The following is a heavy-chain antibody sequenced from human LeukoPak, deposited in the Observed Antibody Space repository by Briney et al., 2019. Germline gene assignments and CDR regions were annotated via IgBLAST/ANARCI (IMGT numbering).Heavy chain of an antibody. CDR1: GGSFSGYY. Sequence: KPSETLSLTCAVYGGSFSGYYWSWIRQPPGKGLEWIGEINHSGSTNYNPSLKSRVTISVDTSKNQFSLKLSSVTAADTAVYYCAKGGKQLVDFDYWGQGTLVTVSS. CDR2: INHSGST. V-gene: IGHV4-34*01. J-gene: IGHJ4*02. D-gene: IGHD6-6*01. CDR3: AKGGKQLVDFDY.